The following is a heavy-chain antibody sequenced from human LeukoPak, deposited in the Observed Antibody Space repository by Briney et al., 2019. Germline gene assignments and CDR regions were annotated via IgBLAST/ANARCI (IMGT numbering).Heavy chain of an antibody. CDR2: ISRTSSDI. J-gene: IGHJ4*02. V-gene: IGHV3-21*01. CDR1: GFTFSHYS. CDR3: AREVPYDY. Sequence: GGSLRLSCAASGFTFSHYSMVWVRQATGKGLEWVSSISRTSSDIYYADSVKGRLTLSRHNAKNSLYLQMNSQRAGHTGVYFCAREVPYDYWGQGTLVTVSS. D-gene: IGHD3-10*01.